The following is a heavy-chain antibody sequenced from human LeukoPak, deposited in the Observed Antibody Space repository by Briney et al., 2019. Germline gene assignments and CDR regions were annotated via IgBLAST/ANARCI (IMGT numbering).Heavy chain of an antibody. CDR2: IYPGDSDT. J-gene: IGHJ6*02. CDR3: ARHVVEKRYYYDSSGPSFGMDV. Sequence: KYGESLKISCKGSGYSYTTYWIAWVRQMPGKGLEWMGIIYPGDSDTRYSPSFQGQVTISADKSISTAYLQWSSLKASDTAMYYCARHVVEKRYYYDSSGPSFGMDVWGQGTTVTVSS. V-gene: IGHV5-51*01. D-gene: IGHD3-22*01. CDR1: GYSYTTYW.